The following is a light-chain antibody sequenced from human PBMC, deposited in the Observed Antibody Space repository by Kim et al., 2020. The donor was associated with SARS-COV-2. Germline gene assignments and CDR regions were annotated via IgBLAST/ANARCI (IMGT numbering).Light chain of an antibody. J-gene: IGKJ4*01. CDR3: QRYNSYQLT. Sequence: DIQLTQSPSTLSASVGDRVTITCRASQSINSWLAWYQQKPGKAPKLLIYKASTLESGVPSRFSGSGSGTEFTLTISSLQPDDFTSYYCQRYNSYQLTFGGGTKVDIK. CDR2: KAS. CDR1: QSINSW. V-gene: IGKV1-5*03.